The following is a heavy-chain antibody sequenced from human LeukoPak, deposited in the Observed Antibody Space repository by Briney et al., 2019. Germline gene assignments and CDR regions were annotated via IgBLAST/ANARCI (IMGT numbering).Heavy chain of an antibody. CDR1: GGSISSSIYY. CDR3: ARFGAGGNYGMDV. J-gene: IGHJ6*02. Sequence: SETLSLTCTVSGGSISSSIYYWGWIRQPPGKGLEWIGSIYYSGSTYYNPSLKSRVTISVDTSRNQFSLKLSSVTAADTAVYYCARFGAGGNYGMDVWGQGTTVTVSS. V-gene: IGHV4-39*01. CDR2: IYYSGST. D-gene: IGHD3-10*01.